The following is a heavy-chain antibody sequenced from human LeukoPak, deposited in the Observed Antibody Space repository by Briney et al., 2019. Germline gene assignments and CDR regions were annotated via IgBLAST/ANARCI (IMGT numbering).Heavy chain of an antibody. V-gene: IGHV3-13*01. D-gene: IGHD3-10*01. CDR1: GFTFSSYD. CDR2: IGTAGDT. J-gene: IGHJ4*02. Sequence: GGSLRLSCAASGFTFSSYDMHWVRQATGKGLEWVSAIGTAGDTYYPGSVKGRFTISRDNSKNTLYLQMNSLRAEDTAVYYCAKDRSYGSGSYYSNWGQGTLVTVSS. CDR3: AKDRSYGSGSYYSN.